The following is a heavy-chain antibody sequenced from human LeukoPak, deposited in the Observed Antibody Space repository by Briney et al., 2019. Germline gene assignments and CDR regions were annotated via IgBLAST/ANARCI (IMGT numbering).Heavy chain of an antibody. CDR3: AKVVNSGYYYYFDY. D-gene: IGHD3-22*01. Sequence: GGSLRHSCAAYGFTFSNYAMSWVRQAPGKGLEWVSAISSSSSGTYYPDSVRGRFTISRDNSKNMVYLQMSSLRAEDTAVYYCAKVVNSGYYYYFDYWGQGTLVTVSS. J-gene: IGHJ4*02. CDR2: ISSSSSGT. V-gene: IGHV3-23*01. CDR1: GFTFSNYA.